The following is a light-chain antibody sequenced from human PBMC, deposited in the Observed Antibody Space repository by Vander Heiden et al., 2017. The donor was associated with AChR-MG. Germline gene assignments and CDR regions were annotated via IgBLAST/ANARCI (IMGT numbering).Light chain of an antibody. V-gene: IGLV3-1*01. CDR3: QAWETSTRV. CDR2: QEI. Sequence: SYDVTQPPSWSVSPGQTASLPCAGDQLGNKNVCWYQQKAGQSPVPVTYQEIKRPSGIPERFYGSNSGTKAIPTISGTQAMDDSCDYCQAWETSTRVFGGGTKLTVL. CDR1: QLGNKN. J-gene: IGLJ2*01.